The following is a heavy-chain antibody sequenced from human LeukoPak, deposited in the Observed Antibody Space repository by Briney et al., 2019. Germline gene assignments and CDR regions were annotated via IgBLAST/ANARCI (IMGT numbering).Heavy chain of an antibody. CDR1: EFSFGTYD. V-gene: IGHV3-30*02. Sequence: HAGGSLRLSCTASEFSFGTYDMRWVRQAPGKGLEWVAFIRYDGSDKYYADSVKGRFTISRDNSKNTLYLQMNSLRGEDTAVYYCAKIGAVAGHFDYWGQGTLVTVSS. CDR2: IRYDGSDK. D-gene: IGHD6-19*01. CDR3: AKIGAVAGHFDY. J-gene: IGHJ4*02.